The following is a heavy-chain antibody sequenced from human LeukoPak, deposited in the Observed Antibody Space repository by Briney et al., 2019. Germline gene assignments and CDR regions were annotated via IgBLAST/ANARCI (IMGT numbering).Heavy chain of an antibody. CDR1: GFTFSDYY. V-gene: IGHV3-11*01. D-gene: IGHD3-10*01. Sequence: GGSLRLSCAASGFTFSDYYVSWIRQAPGKGLEWVSYISSSGSTIYYADSVKGRFTISRDNAKNSLYLQMNSLRAEDTAVYYCARAFRYYSSGSRIFDYWGQGTLVTVSS. CDR3: ARAFRYYSSGSRIFDY. CDR2: ISSSGSTI. J-gene: IGHJ4*02.